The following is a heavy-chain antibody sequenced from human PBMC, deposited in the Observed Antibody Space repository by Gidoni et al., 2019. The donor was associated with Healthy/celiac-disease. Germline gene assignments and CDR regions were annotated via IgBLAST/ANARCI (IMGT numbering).Heavy chain of an antibody. V-gene: IGHV1-69*01. J-gene: IGHJ5*02. D-gene: IGHD2-2*01. CDR2: IIPIFGTA. CDR3: ARDGEDIVVEWAWFDP. CDR1: GGTFSSYA. Sequence: QVQLVQSGAEVKKPGSSVKVSCKASGGTFSSYAISWVRQAPGHGLEWMGGIIPIFGTANYAQKFQGRVTITADESTSTAYMELSSLISEDTAVYYCARDGEDIVVEWAWFDPWGQGTLVTVSS.